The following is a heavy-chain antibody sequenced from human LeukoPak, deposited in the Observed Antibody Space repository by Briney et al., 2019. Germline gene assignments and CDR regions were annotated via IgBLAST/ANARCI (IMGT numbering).Heavy chain of an antibody. J-gene: IGHJ6*03. V-gene: IGHV1-69*05. D-gene: IGHD6-13*01. CDR3: ARAIAAADNYYYYYMDV. CDR1: GGTFSSYA. Sequence: ASVKVSCKASGGTFSSYAISWVRQAPGQGLEWMGGIIPIFGTANYAQKFQGRVTITTDESTSTAYMVLSSLRSEDTAVYYCARAIAAADNYYYYYMDVWGKGTTVTVSS. CDR2: IIPIFGTA.